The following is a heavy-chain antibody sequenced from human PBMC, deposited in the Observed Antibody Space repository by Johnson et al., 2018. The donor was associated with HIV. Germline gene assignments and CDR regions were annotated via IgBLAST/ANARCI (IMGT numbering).Heavy chain of an antibody. J-gene: IGHJ3*01. D-gene: IGHD1-26*01. CDR3: AKESKWESRTPHAFDL. CDR1: GFTFDDYG. V-gene: IGHV3-20*04. Sequence: EVQLVESGGGVVRPGGSLRLSCAASGFTFDDYGMSWVRQAPGKGLEWVSGINWNGGSTTYADSVKGRFTISRDNAKNSLDLQMKSLRPEDTAVYYCAKESKWESRTPHAFDLWGQGTMVTVSS. CDR2: INWNGGST.